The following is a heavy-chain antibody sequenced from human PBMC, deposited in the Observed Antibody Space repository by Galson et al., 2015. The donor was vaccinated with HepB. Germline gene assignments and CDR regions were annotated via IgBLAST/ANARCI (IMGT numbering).Heavy chain of an antibody. Sequence: SLRLSCAASGFTFSSYSMNWVRQAPGKGLEWVSYISSSRSNIYYADSVKGRFTISRDNAKNSLYLQMNSLRDGDTAVYYCAWEVGVVSGIDCDVWGQGTMVTVSS. CDR1: GFTFSSYS. CDR2: ISSSRSNI. J-gene: IGHJ3*01. V-gene: IGHV3-48*02. D-gene: IGHD3-3*01. CDR3: AWEVGVVSGIDCDV.